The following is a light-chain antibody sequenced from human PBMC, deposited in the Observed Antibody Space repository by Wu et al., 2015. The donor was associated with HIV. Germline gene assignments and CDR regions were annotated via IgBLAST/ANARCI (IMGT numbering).Light chain of an antibody. J-gene: IGKJ1*01. CDR3: QQYGSSPRT. Sequence: EIVLTQSPGTLSLSPGERATLSCRASQSASSSYLAWYQQKPGQAPRLLIYDASNRATGIPDRFSGSGSGTDFTLTISRLEPEDFAVYYCQQYGSSPRTFGQGTKVEIK. CDR2: DAS. V-gene: IGKV3-20*01. CDR1: QSASSSY.